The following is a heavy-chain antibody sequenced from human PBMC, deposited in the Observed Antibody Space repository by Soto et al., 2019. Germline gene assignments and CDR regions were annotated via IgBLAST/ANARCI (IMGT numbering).Heavy chain of an antibody. CDR2: ISAYNGNT. CDR3: ARVVATVAGPYGMDV. V-gene: IGHV1-18*01. CDR1: GYTFTSYV. Sequence: QVQLVQSGAEVKKPGASVKVSCRASGYTFTSYVISWVRQAPGQGLEWMGWISAYNGNTNFAQKLQGRVTMTTDTSTSIADMELRSLRSDDTAVYYCARVVATVAGPYGMDVWGQGTTVTVSS. D-gene: IGHD6-19*01. J-gene: IGHJ6*02.